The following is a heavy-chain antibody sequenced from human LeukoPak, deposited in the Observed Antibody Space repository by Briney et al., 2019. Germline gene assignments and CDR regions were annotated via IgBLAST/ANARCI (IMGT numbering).Heavy chain of an antibody. J-gene: IGHJ4*02. D-gene: IGHD6-13*01. CDR1: GFTFSTYW. CDR2: IKQDGSEK. V-gene: IGHV3-7*01. Sequence: GGSLRLPCAASGFTFSTYWMSWVRQAPGKGLEWVANIKQDGSEKYYVDSVKGRFTISRDNAKNSLYLHMNSLRAEDTAVYYCARVGTAFGTLEDYWGQGTLVTVSS. CDR3: ARVGTAFGTLEDY.